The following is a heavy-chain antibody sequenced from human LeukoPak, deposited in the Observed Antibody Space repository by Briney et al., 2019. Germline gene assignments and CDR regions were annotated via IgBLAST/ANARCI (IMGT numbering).Heavy chain of an antibody. CDR2: ISWNSGSI. Sequence: PGGSLRLSCAASGFTFDDYAMNWIRQAPGKGLEWVSGISWNSGSIGYADSVKGRFTISRDNAKNFLYLQMNSLRAEDTALYYCAKDSVVRGSYYYMDVWGKGTTVTISS. CDR1: GFTFDDYA. V-gene: IGHV3-9*01. J-gene: IGHJ6*03. CDR3: AKDSVVRGSYYYMDV. D-gene: IGHD3-10*01.